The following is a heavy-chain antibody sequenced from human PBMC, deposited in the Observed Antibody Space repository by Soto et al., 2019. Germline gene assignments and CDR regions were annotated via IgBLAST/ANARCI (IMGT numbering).Heavy chain of an antibody. CDR2: IYWNDDK. J-gene: IGHJ3*02. Sequence: SGPTLVNPTQTLTLTCTFSGFSLSTSGVGVGWIRQPPGKALEWLALIYWNDDKRYSPSLKSRLTITKDTSKNQVVLTMTNMDPVDTATYYCAHSRPHCSGGSCYQNALDIWGQGTMVTVSS. V-gene: IGHV2-5*01. CDR1: GFSLSTSGVG. CDR3: AHSRPHCSGGSCYQNALDI. D-gene: IGHD2-15*01.